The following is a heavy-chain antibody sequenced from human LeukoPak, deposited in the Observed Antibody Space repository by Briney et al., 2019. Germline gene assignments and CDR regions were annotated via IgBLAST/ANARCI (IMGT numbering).Heavy chain of an antibody. Sequence: GGSLRLSCAASGFTFSSYGMSWVRQAPGKGLDWVSAISGSGASTYYADSVKGRFTISRDNSKNTLYLQMNSLRAEDTAVYYCAKPMDRGTPPELYNFDYWGQGTLVTVSS. CDR1: GFTFSSYG. V-gene: IGHV3-23*01. CDR2: ISGSGAST. D-gene: IGHD3-10*01. J-gene: IGHJ4*02. CDR3: AKPMDRGTPPELYNFDY.